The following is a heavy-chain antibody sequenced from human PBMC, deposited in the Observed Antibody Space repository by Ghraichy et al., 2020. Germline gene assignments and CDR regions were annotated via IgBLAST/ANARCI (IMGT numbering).Heavy chain of an antibody. Sequence: GGSLRLSCAASGFTFSSYWMSWVRQAPGKGLKWVATIKQDGSEKFYVDSVKGRITISRDNAETSLYLQMNSLRAEDTAVYYCARSLHIAVVPTEGDYFDYWCQGTLVTVSS. J-gene: IGHJ4*02. CDR1: GFTFSSYW. CDR2: IKQDGSEK. V-gene: IGHV3-7*01. CDR3: ARSLHIAVVPTEGDYFDY. D-gene: IGHD2-2*01.